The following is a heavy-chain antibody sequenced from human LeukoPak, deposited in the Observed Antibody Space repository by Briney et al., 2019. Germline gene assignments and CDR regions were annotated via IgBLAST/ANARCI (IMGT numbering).Heavy chain of an antibody. V-gene: IGHV3-11*01. D-gene: IGHD6-6*01. CDR1: GFTFNDYY. CDR3: ARGLGPLFDP. J-gene: IGHJ5*02. CDR2: ITNSGDNK. Sequence: PGGSVRLLCAASGFTFNDYYMRWLRRAPGGGREWMAYITNSGDNKHYADSVKGRFIISRDNAKNPQYLQTGSVRADDTAVYYCARGLGPLFDPWGQGTLVTVSS.